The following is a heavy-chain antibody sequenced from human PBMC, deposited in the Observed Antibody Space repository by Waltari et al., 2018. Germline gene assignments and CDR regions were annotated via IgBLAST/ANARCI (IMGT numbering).Heavy chain of an antibody. CDR3: ARDRYYYYGMDV. CDR2: ISPILGIA. J-gene: IGHJ6*02. CDR1: GGTFSSYT. Sequence: QVQLVQSGAEVKKPGSSVKVSCKASGGTFSSYTISWVRQAPGQGLEWMGRISPILGIANYAQKFQGRVTIIADKSTSTAYMELSSLRSEDTAVYYCARDRYYYYGMDVWGQGTTVTVSS. V-gene: IGHV1-69*08.